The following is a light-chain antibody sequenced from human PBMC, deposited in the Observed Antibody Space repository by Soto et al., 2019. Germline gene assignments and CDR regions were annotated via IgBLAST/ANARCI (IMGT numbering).Light chain of an antibody. CDR1: QGIRNH. CDR3: LQHDTYPLT. V-gene: IGKV1-17*01. J-gene: IGKJ1*01. Sequence: DIQMTQSPSSLSASVGDRVTITCRASQGIRNHLLGWYQQKPGKAPKCLIYNAFGLQSGVPSRFSGSGSGTEFTLTFSSLQPEDFATYYCLQHDTYPLTFGQGTKVDIK. CDR2: NAF.